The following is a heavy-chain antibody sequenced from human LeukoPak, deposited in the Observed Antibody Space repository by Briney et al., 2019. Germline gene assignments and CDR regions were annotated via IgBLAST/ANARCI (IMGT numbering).Heavy chain of an antibody. J-gene: IGHJ4*02. D-gene: IGHD3-9*01. Sequence: GGSLRLSCAASGFTFSSYAMSWVRQAPGKGLEWVSAISGSGGSTYYADSVKGRFTISRDNSKNTLYLQMNSLRAEDTAVYYCAKGDYDILTGYCIAALHWGQGTLVTVSS. CDR3: AKGDYDILTGYCIAALH. V-gene: IGHV3-23*01. CDR1: GFTFSSYA. CDR2: ISGSGGST.